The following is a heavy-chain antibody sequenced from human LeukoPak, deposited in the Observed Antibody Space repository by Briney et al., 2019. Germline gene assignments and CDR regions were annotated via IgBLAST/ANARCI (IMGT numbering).Heavy chain of an antibody. CDR2: NYYSGST. Sequence: SQTLSLTCTVSGDSISGYSWSWIRQPPGKGLEWIGYNYYSGSTNYNPSLKSRVTMSVDTSKNKLSLKLSSVTAADTAVYYCVRGPYGSGISNWFDPWGQGTLVIVSS. CDR1: GDSISGYS. J-gene: IGHJ5*02. D-gene: IGHD3-10*01. V-gene: IGHV4-59*01. CDR3: VRGPYGSGISNWFDP.